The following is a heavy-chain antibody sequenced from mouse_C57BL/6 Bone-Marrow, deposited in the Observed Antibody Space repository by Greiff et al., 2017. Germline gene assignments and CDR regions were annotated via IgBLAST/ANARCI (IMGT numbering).Heavy chain of an antibody. CDR1: GFTFSSYT. CDR3: ARNYYGRGSYFDY. Sequence: EVKLVESGGGLVKPGGSLKLSCAASGFTFSSYTMSWVRQTPEKRLEWVATISGGGGNTYYPDSVKGRFTISRDNAKNTLYLQRSSLRSEDTALYYCARNYYGRGSYFDYWGQGTTLTVSS. CDR2: ISGGGGNT. J-gene: IGHJ2*01. V-gene: IGHV5-9*01. D-gene: IGHD1-1*01.